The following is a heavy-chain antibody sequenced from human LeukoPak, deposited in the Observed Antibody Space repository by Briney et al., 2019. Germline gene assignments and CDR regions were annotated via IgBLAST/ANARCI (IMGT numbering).Heavy chain of an antibody. Sequence: GGSLRLSCVASDFTIAHTWVDWVRQDPGEGPVWVSSITADGGIRNYAESVKGRFTISRDTAKSTVFLQMNSLRVDDTAMYYCARLGDGYKQIDYWGQGTLVTVSS. CDR3: ARLGDGYKQIDY. CDR1: DFTIAHTW. CDR2: ITADGGIR. J-gene: IGHJ4*02. V-gene: IGHV3-74*01. D-gene: IGHD5-24*01.